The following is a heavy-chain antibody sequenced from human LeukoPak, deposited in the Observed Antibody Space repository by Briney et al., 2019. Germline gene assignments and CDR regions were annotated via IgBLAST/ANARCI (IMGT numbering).Heavy chain of an antibody. CDR3: ARRNSFNYYGMDV. V-gene: IGHV1-18*01. D-gene: IGHD2/OR15-2a*01. Sequence: ASVKVSCKASGCTFIRYGLSWVRQVPGQGLEWMAWISAYSGDTNFAQQFQGRVTVTTDTSTSTAYMELRSLTSDDTAVYYCARRNSFNYYGMDVWGQGTTVTVSS. CDR1: GCTFIRYG. CDR2: ISAYSGDT. J-gene: IGHJ6*02.